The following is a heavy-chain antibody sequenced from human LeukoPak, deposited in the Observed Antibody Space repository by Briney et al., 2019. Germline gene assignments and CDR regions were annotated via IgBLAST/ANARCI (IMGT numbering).Heavy chain of an antibody. CDR1: GFTFSNAW. J-gene: IGHJ6*02. Sequence: GGSLRLSCAASGFTFSNAWMSWVRQAPGKGLEWVGRIKSKTDGGTTDYAAPVKGRFTISRDDSKNTLYLQMNSLKTEDTAVYYCTTDQSLLWFGELSDYYGMDLWGQGTTVTVSS. CDR3: TTDQSLLWFGELSDYYGMDL. CDR2: IKSKTDGGTT. D-gene: IGHD3-10*01. V-gene: IGHV3-15*01.